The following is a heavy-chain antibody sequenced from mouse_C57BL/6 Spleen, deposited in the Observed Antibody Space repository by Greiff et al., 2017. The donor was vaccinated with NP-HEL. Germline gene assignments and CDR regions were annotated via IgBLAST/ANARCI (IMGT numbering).Heavy chain of an antibody. V-gene: IGHV1-85*01. D-gene: IGHD2-1*01. CDR1: GYTFTSYD. Sequence: VQLQQSGPELVKPGASVKLSCKASGYTFTSYDINWVKQRPGQGLEWIGWIYPRDGSTKYNEKFKGKATLTVDTSSSTAYMELHSLTSEDSAVYFCARIYYGNYGWFAYWGQGTLVTVAA. J-gene: IGHJ3*01. CDR2: IYPRDGST. CDR3: ARIYYGNYGWFAY.